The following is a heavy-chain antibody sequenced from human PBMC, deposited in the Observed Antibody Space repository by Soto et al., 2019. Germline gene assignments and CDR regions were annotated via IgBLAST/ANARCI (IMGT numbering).Heavy chain of an antibody. D-gene: IGHD3-3*01. CDR2: IYYSGST. CDR1: GGSISSYY. J-gene: IGHJ4*02. Sequence: PSETLSLTCTVSGGSISSYYWSWIRQPPGKGLEWIGYIYYSGSTNYNPSLKSRVTISVDTSKNQFSLKLSSVTAADTAVYYCAARDDSTHDYWGQGTLVTVSS. V-gene: IGHV4-59*01. CDR3: AARDDSTHDY.